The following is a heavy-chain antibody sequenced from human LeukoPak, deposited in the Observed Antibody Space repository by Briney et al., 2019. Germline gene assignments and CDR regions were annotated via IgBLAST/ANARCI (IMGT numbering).Heavy chain of an antibody. CDR2: ISSSSSYI. CDR1: GFTFSSFS. CDR3: ARDLIVGVTAILGY. J-gene: IGHJ4*02. V-gene: IGHV3-21*01. D-gene: IGHD1-26*01. Sequence: PGGSLRLSCAASGFTFSSFSMNWVRQAPGKGLEWVSSISSSSSYIYYADSVKGRFTISRDNAKNSLYLHMNSLRAEATAVYYCARDLIVGVTAILGYWGQGTLVTVSS.